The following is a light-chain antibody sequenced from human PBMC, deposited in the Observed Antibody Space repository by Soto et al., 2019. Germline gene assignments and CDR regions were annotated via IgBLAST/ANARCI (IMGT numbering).Light chain of an antibody. V-gene: IGKV3-11*01. CDR2: DAS. CDR1: QSVSSY. Sequence: EIVLTQSPATLSLSPGERATLSCRASQSVSSYLAWYQQKPGQAPRLLIYDASNRATGIPARFSGSGSGTDFTLTISRLEPEDFAIYHCQQYGNSPRVTFGGGTKVDIK. J-gene: IGKJ4*01. CDR3: QQYGNSPRVT.